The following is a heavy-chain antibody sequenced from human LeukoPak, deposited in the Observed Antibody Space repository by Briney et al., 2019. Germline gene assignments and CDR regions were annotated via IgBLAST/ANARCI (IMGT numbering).Heavy chain of an antibody. CDR2: ISSNGGST. CDR1: GFTFSSYA. Sequence: GGSLRPSCAASGFTFSSYAMHWVRQAPGKGLEYVSAISSNGGSTYYANSVKGRFTISRDNSKNTLYLQMGSLRAEDMAVYYCAREARRLLMVRGVMPLDYWGQGTLVTVSS. J-gene: IGHJ4*02. V-gene: IGHV3-64*01. D-gene: IGHD3-10*01. CDR3: AREARRLLMVRGVMPLDY.